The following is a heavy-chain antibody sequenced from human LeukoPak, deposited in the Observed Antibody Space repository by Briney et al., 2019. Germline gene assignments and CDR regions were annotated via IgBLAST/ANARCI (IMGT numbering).Heavy chain of an antibody. CDR3: ARGSMVLGTSCFVNY. CDR2: INPNSGGT. D-gene: IGHD2-2*01. CDR1: GYPFTGYY. Sequence: GASVKVSCKASGYPFTGYYLHWVRQAPGQGLEWMGWINPNSGGTNYAQKFQGRVTMTRDTSISTAYMELSRLTSDDTAVYYCARGSMVLGTSCFVNYWGQGTLVTVSS. V-gene: IGHV1-2*02. J-gene: IGHJ4*02.